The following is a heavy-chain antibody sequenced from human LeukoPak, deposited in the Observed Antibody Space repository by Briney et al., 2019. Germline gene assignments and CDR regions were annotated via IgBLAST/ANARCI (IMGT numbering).Heavy chain of an antibody. D-gene: IGHD6-19*01. Sequence: SGGSLRLSCAASGFTFSDYYMSWIRQAPGKGLEWVSYISSSGSTIYYADSVKGRFTISRDNAKNSLYLQMNSLRAEDTAVYYCASDGVRAVAGLRLDAFDIWGQGTMVTVSS. J-gene: IGHJ3*02. CDR1: GFTFSDYY. CDR2: ISSSGSTI. V-gene: IGHV3-11*01. CDR3: ASDGVRAVAGLRLDAFDI.